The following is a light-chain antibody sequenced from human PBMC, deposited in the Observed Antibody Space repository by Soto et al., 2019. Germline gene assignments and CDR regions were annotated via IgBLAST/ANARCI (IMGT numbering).Light chain of an antibody. J-gene: IGKJ5*01. CDR3: QQYSSSPS. V-gene: IGKV3-15*01. CDR1: QSVSTN. CDR2: GAS. Sequence: EIVMTQSPTTLSVSPGERATLSCRASQSVSTNLAWYQQKPGQAPSLLIYGASTRASGIPARFSGSGSGTEFTLTIGSLQSEDFAVYCCQQYSSSPSLGQGTRLEIK.